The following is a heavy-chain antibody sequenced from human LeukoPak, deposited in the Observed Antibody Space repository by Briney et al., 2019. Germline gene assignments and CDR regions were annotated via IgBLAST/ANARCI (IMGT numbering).Heavy chain of an antibody. J-gene: IGHJ4*02. CDR2: IYYTGST. V-gene: IGHV4-59*08. CDR1: GGSISSLY. CDR3: ARHRAYSSSSPFDY. Sequence: PSETLSLTCSVSGGSISSLYWSWIRQPPGKGLEWIGYIYYTGSTNYNPSLKSRVTMFVDMSKNQFSLGLSSVTAADTAVYYCARHRAYSSSSPFDYWGQGTLVTVSS. D-gene: IGHD6-6*01.